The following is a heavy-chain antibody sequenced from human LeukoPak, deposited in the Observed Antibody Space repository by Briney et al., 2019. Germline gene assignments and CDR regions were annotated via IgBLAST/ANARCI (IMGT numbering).Heavy chain of an antibody. Sequence: GGSLRLSCAASGFTFRSYGLSWVRQAPGKGLEWVSAMSGSGSMTYYADSVKGRFTISRDNSKNMVYLQLNSLRVDDTAVYYCARADSSGSFLGDALDFWGQGTLVIVSS. V-gene: IGHV3-23*01. CDR2: MSGSGSMT. CDR1: GFTFRSYG. D-gene: IGHD3-22*01. J-gene: IGHJ3*01. CDR3: ARADSSGSFLGDALDF.